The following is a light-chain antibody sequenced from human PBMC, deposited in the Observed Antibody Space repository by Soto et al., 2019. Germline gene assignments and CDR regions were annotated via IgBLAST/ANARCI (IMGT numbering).Light chain of an antibody. CDR2: KAS. CDR1: QSFSNW. J-gene: IGKJ1*01. Sequence: DIQVNHSPSTLSASLCDRVIITFRANQSFSNWLAWYQQKPGKAPKLLIYKASSLQSGVPSRFSGSGSGTEFTLTISSLQPDDFATYYCQQYSPYFRTFGQGTKVDI. V-gene: IGKV1-5*03. CDR3: QQYSPYFRT.